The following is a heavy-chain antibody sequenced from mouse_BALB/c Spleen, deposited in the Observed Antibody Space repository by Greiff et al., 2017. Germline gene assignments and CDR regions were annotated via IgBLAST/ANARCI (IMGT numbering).Heavy chain of an antibody. Sequence: DVKLVESGGGLVQPGGSMKLSCVASGFTFSSYWMSWVRQSPEKGLEWVAEIRLKSDNYATHYAESVKGKFTISRDDSKSRLYLQMNSLRAEDTGIYYCTGYFDVWGAGTTVTVSS. CDR1: GFTFSSYW. J-gene: IGHJ1*01. CDR3: TGYFDV. CDR2: IRLKSDNYAT. V-gene: IGHV6-6*02.